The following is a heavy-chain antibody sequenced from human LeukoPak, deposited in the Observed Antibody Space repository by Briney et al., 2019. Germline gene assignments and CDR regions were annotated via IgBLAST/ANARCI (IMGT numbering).Heavy chain of an antibody. D-gene: IGHD1-26*01. J-gene: IGHJ4*02. CDR1: GFTFDDYA. Sequence: GGSLRLSCAASGFTFDDYAMHWVRQAPGKGLEWVSGISWNRGSIVYADSVKGRFTITRDNAKNSLYLQMNSLRAEDTALYYCAKDIGDLGEGATLGFDYWGQGTLVTVSS. CDR2: ISWNRGSI. CDR3: AKDIGDLGEGATLGFDY. V-gene: IGHV3-9*01.